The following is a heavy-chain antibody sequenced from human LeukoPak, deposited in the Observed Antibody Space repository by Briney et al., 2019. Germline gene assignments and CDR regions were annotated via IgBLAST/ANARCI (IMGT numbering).Heavy chain of an antibody. D-gene: IGHD6-13*01. CDR3: ARAGLGIATKFDP. CDR2: IYSSGST. V-gene: IGHV4-4*07. J-gene: IGHJ5*02. Sequence: SETLSLTCTVSGGSISSCYWSWIRQPAGKGQEWIGRIYSSGSTNYNPSLKSRVTISVDTSKNQFSLKLSSVTAADTAVYYCARAGLGIATKFDPWGQGTLVTVSS. CDR1: GGSISSCY.